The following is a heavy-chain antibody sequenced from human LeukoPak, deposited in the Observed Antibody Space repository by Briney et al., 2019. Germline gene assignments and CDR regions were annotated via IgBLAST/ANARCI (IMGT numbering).Heavy chain of an antibody. CDR2: ISSSSTYI. CDR1: GLPIADFA. Sequence: PGGSLRLSCVASGLPIADFAMHWVRQAPGKGLEWVSSISSSSTYIYYADSLEGRFTISRDNVRNSLYLQMNSLRAEDTAVYYCAGDYEGNLAFDIWGQGTMVTVSS. J-gene: IGHJ3*02. D-gene: IGHD4-23*01. V-gene: IGHV3-21*01. CDR3: AGDYEGNLAFDI.